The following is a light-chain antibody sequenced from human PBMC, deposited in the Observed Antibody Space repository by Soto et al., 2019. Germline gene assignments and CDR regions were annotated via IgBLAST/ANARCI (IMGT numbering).Light chain of an antibody. J-gene: IGKJ2*01. Sequence: DFQMTQSPSTLSASVGDRVTISCRASQSISGWLAWYQQRPGKAPKLLIYDASTLESAVPSRFSGSGSGTEFTLTISSLQPDDFATYYCQQYNNYPYTFGQGTKLEIE. V-gene: IGKV1-5*01. CDR1: QSISGW. CDR2: DAS. CDR3: QQYNNYPYT.